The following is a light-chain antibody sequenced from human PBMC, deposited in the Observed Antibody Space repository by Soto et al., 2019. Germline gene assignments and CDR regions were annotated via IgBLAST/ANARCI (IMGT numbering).Light chain of an antibody. CDR1: SGDIGVYNY. CDR2: DVS. V-gene: IGLV2-14*01. J-gene: IGLJ3*02. CDR3: SSYTSSSTSGV. Sequence: QSALTQPASVSGSPGQSLTISCTGTSGDIGVYNYVSWYQQHPGKAPKLMIYDVSSRPSGVSNRFSGSKSGNTASLTISGLQAEDEADYYCSSYTSSSTSGVFGGGTKLTVL.